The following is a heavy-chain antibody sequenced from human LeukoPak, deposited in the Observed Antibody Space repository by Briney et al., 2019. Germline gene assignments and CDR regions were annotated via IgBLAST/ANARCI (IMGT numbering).Heavy chain of an antibody. V-gene: IGHV3-21*01. CDR3: ARERYYDSGSGAFDI. D-gene: IGHD3-10*01. CDR1: GIAFSDYS. Sequence: GGSLRLSCAAPGIAFSDYSMNWVRQAPGKGLEWVSSISGRSSSYIYYADSVKGRFTISRDNAKNSLYLQMNSLRAEDTAVYYCARERYYDSGSGAFDIWGQGTMVTVSS. CDR2: ISGRSSSYI. J-gene: IGHJ3*02.